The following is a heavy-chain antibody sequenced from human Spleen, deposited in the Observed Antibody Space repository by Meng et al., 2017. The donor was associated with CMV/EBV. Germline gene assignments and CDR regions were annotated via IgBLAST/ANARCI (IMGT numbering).Heavy chain of an antibody. Sequence: SETLSLTCTVSGGSIRSSSYYWGWIRQPPGKGLEWIGSIYYSGSTYYNPSLMSRVTISINTSKNQFSLKLSSVTAADTAVFYCTRGGDPDYFDYWGQGTLVTVSS. V-gene: IGHV4-39*07. CDR2: IYYSGST. D-gene: IGHD3-16*01. J-gene: IGHJ4*02. CDR1: GGSIRSSSYY. CDR3: TRGGDPDYFDY.